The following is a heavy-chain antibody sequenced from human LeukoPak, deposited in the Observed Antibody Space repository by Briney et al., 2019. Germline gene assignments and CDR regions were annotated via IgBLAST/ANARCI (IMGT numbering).Heavy chain of an antibody. V-gene: IGHV3-23*01. Sequence: PGASLRLSCAASGFTFSNYAMSWVRQAPGKGLEWVSAITGGGSGVYYADSMKSRFTISRDNSKNTLYLQINSLRAEDTAVYYCTKWGDYDDLTRYYISDYWGQGALVTVSS. CDR3: TKWGDYDDLTRYYISDY. D-gene: IGHD3-9*01. J-gene: IGHJ4*02. CDR1: GFTFSNYA. CDR2: ITGGGSGV.